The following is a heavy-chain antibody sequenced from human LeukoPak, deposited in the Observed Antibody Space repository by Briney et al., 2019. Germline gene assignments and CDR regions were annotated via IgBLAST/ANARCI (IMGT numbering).Heavy chain of an antibody. V-gene: IGHV3-33*01. CDR3: ARELFGSGSCPDY. J-gene: IGHJ4*02. CDR2: VWHDGSNK. CDR1: GFTFSSYA. D-gene: IGHD3-10*01. Sequence: PGRSLRLSCTAPGFTFSSYAIHWIRQAPGKGLEWVALVWHDGSNKYYADSVKGRFTISRDNSKNTVYLQMNSLRAEDTAVYYCARELFGSGSCPDYWGQGTLVTDSS.